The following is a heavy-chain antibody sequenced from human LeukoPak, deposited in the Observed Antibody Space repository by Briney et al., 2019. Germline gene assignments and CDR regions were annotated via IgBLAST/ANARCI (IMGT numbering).Heavy chain of an antibody. D-gene: IGHD1-1*01. J-gene: IGHJ4*02. CDR1: GFTFSDYY. Sequence: PGGSLRLSCAASGFTFSDYYMSWIRQAPGKGLEWVSYISSSGSTIYYADSVKGRFTISRDNAKNSLYLQMNSLRAEDTAVYYCASSDWNDGLWYFDYWGQGTLVTVSS. CDR2: ISSSGSTI. CDR3: ASSDWNDGLWYFDY. V-gene: IGHV3-11*04.